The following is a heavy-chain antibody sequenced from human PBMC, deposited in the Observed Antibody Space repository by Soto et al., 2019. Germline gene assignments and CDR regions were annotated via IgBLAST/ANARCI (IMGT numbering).Heavy chain of an antibody. CDR2: ISGSGGST. D-gene: IGHD1-26*01. V-gene: IGHV3-23*01. J-gene: IGHJ4*02. Sequence: PGGSLRLSCAASGFTFSSYAMSWVRQAPGKGLEWVSAISGSGGSTYYADSVKGRFTISRDNSKNTLYLQMNSLRAEDTAVYYCAKEMRYSGSYSYYFDYWGQGTLVTVSS. CDR3: AKEMRYSGSYSYYFDY. CDR1: GFTFSSYA.